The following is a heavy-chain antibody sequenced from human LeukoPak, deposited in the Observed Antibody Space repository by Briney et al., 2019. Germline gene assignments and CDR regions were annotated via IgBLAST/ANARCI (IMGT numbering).Heavy chain of an antibody. V-gene: IGHV1-18*01. Sequence: ASVKVSCKASGYTFTSYGISWVRQAPGQGLEWMGWISAYNGNTNYAQKLQGRVTMTTDTSTSTAYMELRSLRSDDTAVYYCARCLPASGVWQWLVGLGVIGMDVWGQGTTVTVSS. J-gene: IGHJ6*02. CDR2: ISAYNGNT. CDR3: ARCLPASGVWQWLVGLGVIGMDV. D-gene: IGHD6-19*01. CDR1: GYTFTSYG.